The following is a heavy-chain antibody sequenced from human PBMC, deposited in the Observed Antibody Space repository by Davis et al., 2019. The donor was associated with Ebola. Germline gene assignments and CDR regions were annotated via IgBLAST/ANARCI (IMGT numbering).Heavy chain of an antibody. J-gene: IGHJ6*02. CDR2: ISAYNGNT. V-gene: IGHV1-18*01. CDR1: GYTFTSYG. CDR3: AREGAQRWELLGFYGMDV. D-gene: IGHD1-26*01. Sequence: AASVKVSCKASGYTFTSYGISWVRQAPGQGLEWMGWISAYNGNTNYAQKLQGRVTMTTDTSTSTAYMELRSLRSDDTAVYYCAREGAQRWELLGFYGMDVWGQGTTVTVSS.